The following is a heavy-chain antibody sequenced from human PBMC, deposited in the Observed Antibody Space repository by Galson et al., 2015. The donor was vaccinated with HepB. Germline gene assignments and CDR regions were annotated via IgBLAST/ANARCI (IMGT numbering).Heavy chain of an antibody. Sequence: SLRLSCAASGFTVSSNYMSWVRQAPGKGLEWVSVIYSGGSTYYADSVKGRFTISRDNSKNTLYLQMNSLRAEDTAVYYCAKDSSSWPLIIDYWGQGTLVTVSS. CDR3: AKDSSSWPLIIDY. J-gene: IGHJ4*02. V-gene: IGHV3-53*01. D-gene: IGHD6-13*01. CDR1: GFTVSSNY. CDR2: IYSGGST.